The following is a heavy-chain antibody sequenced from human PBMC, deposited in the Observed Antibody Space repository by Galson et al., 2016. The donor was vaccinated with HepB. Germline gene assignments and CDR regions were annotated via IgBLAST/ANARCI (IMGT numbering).Heavy chain of an antibody. V-gene: IGHV4/OR15-8*01. CDR3: ARVGGTEYSGTYYFDN. J-gene: IGHJ4*02. Sequence: SGAEVKKPGESLRISCKGSGYSFTSYWISWVRQMPGKGLEWIGEIYYGGSTNYNPSLKSRVTISVDKSKNQFSLKLSSVAAADTAVYYCARVGGTEYSGTYYFDNWGQGTLVTVSS. CDR2: IYYGGST. CDR1: GYSFTSYW. D-gene: IGHD1-26*01.